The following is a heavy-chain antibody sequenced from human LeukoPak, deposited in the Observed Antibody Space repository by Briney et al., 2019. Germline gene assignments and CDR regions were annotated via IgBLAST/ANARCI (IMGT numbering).Heavy chain of an antibody. V-gene: IGHV3-53*01. CDR2: IYSGGST. CDR1: GFTFSSHA. D-gene: IGHD6-19*01. CDR3: ASPISGQSFDI. J-gene: IGHJ3*02. Sequence: GGSLTLSCATSGFTFSSHAISWVRQAPGKGLEWVSVIYSGGSTYYADSVKGRFTISRDNSKNTLYLQMNSLGAEDTAAYYCASPISGQSFDIWGQGTMVTVSS.